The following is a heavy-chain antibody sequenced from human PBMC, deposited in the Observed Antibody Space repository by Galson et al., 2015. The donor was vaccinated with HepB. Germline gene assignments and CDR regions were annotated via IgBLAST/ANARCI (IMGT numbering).Heavy chain of an antibody. CDR2: IIGTGNTA. D-gene: IGHD2-8*01. CDR1: GFTFNSYA. CDR3: AKVSGIPNGWPNKYFDY. Sequence: SLRLSCAASGFTFNSYAMIWVRQAPGKGLEWVSSIIGTGNTAFYADSVKGRFTVSRDNLQTTLYLQMNSLRVEDTATYFCAKVSGIPNGWPNKYFDYWGQGALVTVSS. J-gene: IGHJ4*02. V-gene: IGHV3-23*01.